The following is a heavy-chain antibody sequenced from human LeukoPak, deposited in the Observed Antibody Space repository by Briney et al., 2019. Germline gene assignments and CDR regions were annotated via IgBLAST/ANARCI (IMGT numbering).Heavy chain of an antibody. D-gene: IGHD6-6*01. V-gene: IGHV3-23*01. CDR3: AKGLYSSSSYFDY. Sequence: GGSLRLSCAASGFTFSSYAMSWVRQAPGKGLEWVSGISGSGGSTYYADSVKGRFTISRDNSKNTLYLQMNSLRAEDTAVYYCAKGLYSSSSYFDYWGQGTLDTVSS. CDR1: GFTFSSYA. CDR2: ISGSGGST. J-gene: IGHJ4*02.